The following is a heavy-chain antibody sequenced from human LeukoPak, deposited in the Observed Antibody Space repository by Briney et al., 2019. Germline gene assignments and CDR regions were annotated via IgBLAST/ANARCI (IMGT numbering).Heavy chain of an antibody. CDR1: GYTFTTYG. J-gene: IGHJ4*02. V-gene: IGHV1-18*01. D-gene: IGHD3-22*01. CDR3: ARDLLTLYYYDSSGYLGSDY. CDR2: ISGCNGNT. Sequence: ASVMVSSMGRGYTFTTYGISSVRQAPGRGLERMGGISGCNGNTNYAQKLQGRVTRTTDTSTSTAYMELRSLRSDDTAVYYCARDLLTLYYYDSSGYLGSDYWGQGTLVTVSS.